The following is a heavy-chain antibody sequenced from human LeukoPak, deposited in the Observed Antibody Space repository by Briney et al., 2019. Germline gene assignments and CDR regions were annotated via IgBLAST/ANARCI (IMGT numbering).Heavy chain of an antibody. CDR1: GYSFTKYD. Sequence: ASVKVSCKASGYSFTKYDMNWVRQAPGQGLEWMGGIIPIFGTANYAQKFQGRVTITADESTSTAYMELSSLRSEDTAVFYCAKSNYYGSGRNHYFDYWGQGTLVTVSS. V-gene: IGHV1-69*13. CDR2: IIPIFGTA. CDR3: AKSNYYGSGRNHYFDY. D-gene: IGHD3-10*01. J-gene: IGHJ4*02.